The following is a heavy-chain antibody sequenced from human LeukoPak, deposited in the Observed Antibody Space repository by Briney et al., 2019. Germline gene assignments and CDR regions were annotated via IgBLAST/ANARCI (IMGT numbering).Heavy chain of an antibody. V-gene: IGHV1-46*01. CDR2: INPSGGST. J-gene: IGHJ4*02. CDR3: GRGMGHGDYSICFDF. D-gene: IGHD4-17*01. CDR1: GYTFTTYY. Sequence: ASVKVSCKSSGYTFTTYYMHWVRQAPGQGLEWMGIINPSGGSTRYAQKFPGRVTITRDTSTGTVYMELSSLRSEGTGVYLCGRGMGHGDYSICFDFWGQGTLVTVSS.